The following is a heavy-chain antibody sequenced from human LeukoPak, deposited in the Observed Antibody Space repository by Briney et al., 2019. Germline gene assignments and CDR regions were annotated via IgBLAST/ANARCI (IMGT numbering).Heavy chain of an antibody. Sequence: PGGSLRLSCAASGFTFSDYYMSWIRQAPGKGLEWVSYISSRSGSSIYYADSVKGRFTISRDNAKNSLYLQMNSLRVEDTAVYYCARDPAHIESTVTSPKDYWGQGTLVTVSS. CDR1: GFTFSDYY. V-gene: IGHV3-11*04. CDR3: ARDPAHIESTVTSPKDY. D-gene: IGHD4-17*01. CDR2: ISSRSGSSI. J-gene: IGHJ4*02.